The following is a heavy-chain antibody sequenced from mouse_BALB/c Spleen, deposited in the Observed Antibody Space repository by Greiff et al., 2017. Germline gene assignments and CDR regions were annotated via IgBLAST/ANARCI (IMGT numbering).Heavy chain of an antibody. J-gene: IGHJ3*01. V-gene: IGHV5-6*01. Sequence: EVKLMESGGDLVKPGGSLKLSCAASGFTFSSYGMSWVRQTPAKRLEWVATISSGGSYTYYPASVKGRFTISRDNAKNTLYLQMSSLKSEDTAMYYCAGDGAPGFAYWGQGTLVTVSA. D-gene: IGHD1-1*02. CDR2: ISSGGSYT. CDR1: GFTFSSYG. CDR3: AGDGAPGFAY.